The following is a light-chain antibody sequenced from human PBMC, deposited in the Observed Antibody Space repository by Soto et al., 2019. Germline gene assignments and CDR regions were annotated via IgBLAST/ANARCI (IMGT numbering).Light chain of an antibody. CDR1: LTVSDNY. V-gene: IGKV3-20*01. CDR2: GAS. J-gene: IGKJ1*01. Sequence: EIVLTHSPGTLSLSPGERATLSCRASLTVSDNYLAWYQQKAGQAPRLVIYGASSRATGIPDRFSASGSATDFTLTISRLEPEDFAVYYCQQYSSAPLTFGQGTKVEVK. CDR3: QQYSSAPLT.